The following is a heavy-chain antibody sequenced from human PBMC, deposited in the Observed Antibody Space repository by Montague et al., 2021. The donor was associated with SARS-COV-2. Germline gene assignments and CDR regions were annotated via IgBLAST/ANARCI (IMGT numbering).Heavy chain of an antibody. J-gene: IGHJ4*02. CDR2: ISYDGSNK. V-gene: IGHV3-30*04. CDR1: GFTFISYA. Sequence: SLRLSCAASGFTFISYAMHWVRQAPGKGLEWVAVISYDGSNKYYADSVKGRFTISRDNSKNTLYLQMNSLRAEDTAVYYCARDLAVVAATPFDYWGQGTLVTVSS. CDR3: ARDLAVVAATPFDY. D-gene: IGHD2-15*01.